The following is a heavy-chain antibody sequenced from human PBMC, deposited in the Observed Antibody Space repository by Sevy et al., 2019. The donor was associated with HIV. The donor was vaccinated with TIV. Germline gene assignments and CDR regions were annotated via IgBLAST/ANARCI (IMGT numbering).Heavy chain of an antibody. CDR2: ISSSGRTI. CDR3: ARAEGQWLVPAHFHY. D-gene: IGHD6-19*01. CDR1: GFTFSDYY. Sequence: GGSLRLSCAASGFTFSDYYMNWIRQAPGKGLEWVSYISSSGRTIYYSDSVKGRFIISRDNAKNSLYLQMNSLRADDTAVYYCARAEGQWLVPAHFHYWGQGTLVTVSS. J-gene: IGHJ4*02. V-gene: IGHV3-11*01.